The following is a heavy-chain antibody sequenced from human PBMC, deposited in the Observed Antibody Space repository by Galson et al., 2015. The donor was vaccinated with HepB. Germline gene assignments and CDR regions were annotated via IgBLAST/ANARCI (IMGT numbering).Heavy chain of an antibody. Sequence: SLRLSCAASGLTFRSYAMNWVRQAPGKGLEWVSAISGSGDSTYYADSVKGQFTISRDKSKNTLYLQMDSLRAEDTAVYYCAKDWEASSGYGAFDIWGQGTMVTVS. CDR3: AKDWEASSGYGAFDI. CDR2: ISGSGDST. CDR1: GLTFRSYA. V-gene: IGHV3-23*01. J-gene: IGHJ3*02. D-gene: IGHD5-12*01.